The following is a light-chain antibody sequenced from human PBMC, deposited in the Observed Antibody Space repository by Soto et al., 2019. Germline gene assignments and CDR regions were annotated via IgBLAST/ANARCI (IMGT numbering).Light chain of an antibody. Sequence: DIQLTQSPASVSAAVGDRINISCRASQPIKTWLAWYQQKPGKGPKLLIYTASTLETGVPSSFSGSGSGTDVTLTISSLQPEDAAIYSCQQAASFPFTFGPGAKV. CDR2: TAS. J-gene: IGKJ3*01. V-gene: IGKV1-12*02. CDR3: QQAASFPFT. CDR1: QPIKTW.